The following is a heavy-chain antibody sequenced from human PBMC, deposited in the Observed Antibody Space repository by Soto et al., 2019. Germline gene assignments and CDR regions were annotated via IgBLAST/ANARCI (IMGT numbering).Heavy chain of an antibody. CDR3: ASPTTTADDGAFDI. J-gene: IGHJ3*02. Sequence: SETLSLTCSLSGVSISSSSYYWAWIGQPPGKGLEWIGSVYYSGTTYYNPSLKSRLTISIDTSRNQLSLKVGSVTAADTATYYCASPTTTADDGAFDIWGPGTVVTVSS. CDR2: VYYSGTT. CDR1: GVSISSSSYY. V-gene: IGHV4-39*01. D-gene: IGHD2-21*02.